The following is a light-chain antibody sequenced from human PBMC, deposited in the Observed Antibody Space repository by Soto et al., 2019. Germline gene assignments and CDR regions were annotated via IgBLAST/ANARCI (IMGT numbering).Light chain of an antibody. J-gene: IGKJ2*01. V-gene: IGKV1-5*03. CDR3: QQYSSYPYT. CDR1: QSINNW. CDR2: KAS. Sequence: DIQMTQSPSTLSASVGDRVTITCRASQSINNWLAWYQQRPGKAPKLLIYKASSLDTGVPSRFSGSGSGTEFTLTISSLQPDDFATYYCQQYSSYPYTFGQGTKLEIK.